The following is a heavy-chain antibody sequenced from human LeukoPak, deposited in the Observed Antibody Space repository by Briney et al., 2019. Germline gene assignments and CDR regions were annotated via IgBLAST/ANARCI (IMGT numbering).Heavy chain of an antibody. CDR1: GGSISSYY. V-gene: IGHV4-59*08. J-gene: IGHJ6*02. CDR3: ARLPRRVGPYYYGMDV. Sequence: SETLSLTCTVSGGSISSYYWSWIRQPPGKGLEWIGYIYYSGSTNYNPSLKSRVTISVDTSKNQFSLKLSSVTAADTAVYYCARLPRRVGPYYYGMDVWGQGTTVTVSS. CDR2: IYYSGST.